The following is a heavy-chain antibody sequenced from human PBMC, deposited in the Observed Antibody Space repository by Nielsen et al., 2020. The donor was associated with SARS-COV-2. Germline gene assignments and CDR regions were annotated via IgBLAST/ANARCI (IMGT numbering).Heavy chain of an antibody. V-gene: IGHV3-30*02. CDR1: GFTVANYG. CDR3: AKDVWSGAHQIGPDY. D-gene: IGHD3-3*01. Sequence: GGSLRLSCAASGFTVANYGIHWVRQVAGRGLGWVAIVAGDGSDTFYVDSVKGRFTISRDNSKNTVYLQMNSLRAEDTAVYHCAKDVWSGAHQIGPDYWGQGTLVTVSS. CDR2: VAGDGSDT. J-gene: IGHJ4*02.